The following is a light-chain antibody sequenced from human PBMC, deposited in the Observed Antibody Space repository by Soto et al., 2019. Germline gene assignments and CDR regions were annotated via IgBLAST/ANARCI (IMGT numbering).Light chain of an antibody. J-gene: IGLJ1*01. CDR2: DVS. CDR1: SSDVGGYNC. CDR3: CSYTTSNTRQIV. V-gene: IGLV2-14*01. Sequence: QSVLTQPASVSGSPGQSITISCTGTSSDVGGYNCVSWYQQQPGKAPKFMIYDVSNRPSGVSNRFSGSKSGNTASLTISGLQAEDEADYYCCSYTTSNTRQIVFGTGTKLTVL.